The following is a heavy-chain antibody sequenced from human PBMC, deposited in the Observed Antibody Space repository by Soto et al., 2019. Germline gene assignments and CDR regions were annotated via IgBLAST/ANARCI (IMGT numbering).Heavy chain of an antibody. CDR1: GYSFTDYH. J-gene: IGHJ4*02. D-gene: IGHD3-16*01. CDR2: INPKSGGT. V-gene: IGHV1-2*04. Sequence: QVQLVQSGAEVKKPGASVKVSCKASGYSFTDYHIHWVRQAPGQGLEWLGRINPKSGGTSTAQKFQGWVTMTTDTSISTASMELTRLTSDDTAIYYCARGGSPYVWFNEFWGQGTLVTVSS. CDR3: ARGGSPYVWFNEF.